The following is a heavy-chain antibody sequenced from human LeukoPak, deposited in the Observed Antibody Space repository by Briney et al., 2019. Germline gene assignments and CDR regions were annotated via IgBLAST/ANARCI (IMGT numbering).Heavy chain of an antibody. CDR1: GFTISNYN. V-gene: IGHV3-30*18. J-gene: IGHJ4*02. CDR3: AKDLPIAAAGIDY. D-gene: IGHD6-13*01. Sequence: GGSLRLSCAASGFTISNYNMYWVRQTPGKGLEWVGVIVYDGNNKYYADSVKGRFTISRDNSKNTLYLQMNSLRAEDTAVYYCAKDLPIAAAGIDYWGQGTLVTVSS. CDR2: IVYDGNNK.